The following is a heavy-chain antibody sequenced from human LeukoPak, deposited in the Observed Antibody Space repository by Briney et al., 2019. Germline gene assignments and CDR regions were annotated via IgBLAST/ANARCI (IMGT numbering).Heavy chain of an antibody. Sequence: GRSLRLSWAASGFTFDDYAMHWVRQAPGKGLEWVSGIGWNSSGIGYADSVKGRFTISRDNAKKSLYLQMNSLRAEDTALYYCAKGGLAYGSGSYYNLLESWGQGTLVTVSS. V-gene: IGHV3-9*01. CDR3: AKGGLAYGSGSYYNLLES. CDR1: GFTFDDYA. CDR2: IGWNSSGI. D-gene: IGHD3-10*01. J-gene: IGHJ4*02.